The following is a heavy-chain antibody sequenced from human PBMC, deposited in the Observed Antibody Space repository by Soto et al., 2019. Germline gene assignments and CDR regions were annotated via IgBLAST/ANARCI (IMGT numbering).Heavy chain of an antibody. J-gene: IGHJ6*02. Sequence: ASVKVSCKASGYTFTGYYMHWVRQAPGQGLEWMGWINPNSGGTNYAQKFRGRVTMTRDTSISTAYMELSRLRSDDTAVYYCASSLGSGYDLYYYGMDVWGQGTTVTVSS. CDR2: INPNSGGT. D-gene: IGHD5-12*01. V-gene: IGHV1-2*02. CDR3: ASSLGSGYDLYYYGMDV. CDR1: GYTFTGYY.